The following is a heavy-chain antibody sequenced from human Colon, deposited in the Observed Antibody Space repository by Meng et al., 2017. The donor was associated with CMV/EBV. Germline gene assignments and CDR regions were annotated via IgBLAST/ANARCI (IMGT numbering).Heavy chain of an antibody. CDR2: IRQDASEK. V-gene: IGHV3-7*01. Sequence: GGSLRLSCAASGFTFSSYWMSWVRQAPGKGLEWVANIRQDASEKFYADSVKGRFTISRDNAKSSLYLQMNSLRGEDTAVYYCGRNRVDHWGQGTLVTVSS. D-gene: IGHD3-10*01. J-gene: IGHJ4*02. CDR1: GFTFSSYW. CDR3: GRNRVDH.